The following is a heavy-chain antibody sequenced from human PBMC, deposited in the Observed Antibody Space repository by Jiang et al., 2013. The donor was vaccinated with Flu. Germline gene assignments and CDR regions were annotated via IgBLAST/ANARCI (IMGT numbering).Heavy chain of an antibody. V-gene: IGHV4-31*02. CDR2: IYYSGST. D-gene: IGHD1-7*01. J-gene: IGHJ4*02. CDR1: GGYY. CDR3: ARSTGGTYYFDY. Sequence: GGYYWSWIRQHPGKGLEWIGYIYYSGSTYYNPSLKSRVTISVDTSKNQFSLKLSSVTAADTAVYYCARSTGGTYYFDYWGQGTLVTVSS.